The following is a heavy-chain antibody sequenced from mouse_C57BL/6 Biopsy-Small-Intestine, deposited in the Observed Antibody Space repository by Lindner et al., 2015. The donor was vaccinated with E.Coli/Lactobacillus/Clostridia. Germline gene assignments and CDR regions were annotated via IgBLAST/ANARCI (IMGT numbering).Heavy chain of an antibody. V-gene: IGHV1-62-2*01. CDR2: IDPNSGAT. D-gene: IGHD1-1*01. Sequence: VQLQESGAELMKPGASVKLSCKATGYTFTGYWIEWVKQRPGRGLEWIGRIDPNSGATKYNEKFKNKAILTADKSSSTVYMELSRLTSEDSAVYFCARHEDYYGSSYAMDYWGQGTSVTVSS. CDR1: GYTFTGYW. J-gene: IGHJ4*01. CDR3: ARHEDYYGSSYAMDY.